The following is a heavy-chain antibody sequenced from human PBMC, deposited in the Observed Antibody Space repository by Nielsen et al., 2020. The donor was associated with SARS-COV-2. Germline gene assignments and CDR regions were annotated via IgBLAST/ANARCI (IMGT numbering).Heavy chain of an antibody. V-gene: IGHV1-18*04. CDR2: ISAYNGNT. CDR1: GYTFTSYG. D-gene: IGHD3-22*01. CDR3: ARGLPAESYYYDSTPFDI. Sequence: ASVKVSCKASGYTFTSYGISWVRQAPGQGLEWMGWISAYNGNTNYAQKLQGRVTMTTDTSTSTAYMELRSLRSDDTAVYYCARGLPAESYYYDSTPFDIWGQGTMVTVSS. J-gene: IGHJ3*02.